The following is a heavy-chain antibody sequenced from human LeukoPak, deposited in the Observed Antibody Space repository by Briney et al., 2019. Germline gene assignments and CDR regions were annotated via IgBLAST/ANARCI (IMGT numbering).Heavy chain of an antibody. J-gene: IGHJ4*02. CDR2: ISDSGGST. V-gene: IGHV3-23*01. Sequence: PGGSLRLSCAASGFTFSSYAMSWVRQAPGKGLEWVSTISDSGGSTYYADSVKGRFTISRDNSKNTLYLQVNSLRAEDTALYYCAKDTVIQGVFDYWGQGTLVTVSS. CDR3: AKDTVIQGVFDY. D-gene: IGHD3-10*01. CDR1: GFTFSSYA.